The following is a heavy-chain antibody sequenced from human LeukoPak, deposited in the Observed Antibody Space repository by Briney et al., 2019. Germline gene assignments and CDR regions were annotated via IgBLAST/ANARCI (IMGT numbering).Heavy chain of an antibody. D-gene: IGHD4-17*01. V-gene: IGHV3-11*04. Sequence: GGSLRLSCAASGFTFSDYYMSWSRQAPGKGLGWVSYISSSGSTIYYADSVRGRFTISRDNPKKSRYLQMSSLRAEDTAVYYCAMNYGDYNGIDYWGQGTLVTVSS. J-gene: IGHJ4*02. CDR3: AMNYGDYNGIDY. CDR1: GFTFSDYY. CDR2: ISSSGSTI.